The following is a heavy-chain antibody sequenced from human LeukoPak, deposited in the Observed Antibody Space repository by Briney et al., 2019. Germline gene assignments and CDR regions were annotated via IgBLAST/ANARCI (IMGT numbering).Heavy chain of an antibody. V-gene: IGHV3-7*03. CDR1: GFTFSSYW. D-gene: IGHD3-22*01. Sequence: PEGSLRLSCAASGFTFSSYWMYWVRQAPGKGLEWVANIKHDGSEIYSVDSVKGRFTVSRDNAKNSLYLQMNSLRAEDTAVYYCARGSGYHIHWGQGTLVTVSS. J-gene: IGHJ1*01. CDR3: ARGSGYHIH. CDR2: IKHDGSEI.